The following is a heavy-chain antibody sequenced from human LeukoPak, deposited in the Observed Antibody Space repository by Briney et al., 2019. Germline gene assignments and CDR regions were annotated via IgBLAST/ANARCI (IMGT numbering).Heavy chain of an antibody. CDR3: ARFRTLHGYYYGMDV. V-gene: IGHV3-21*04. CDR1: GFTFSSYS. J-gene: IGHJ6*02. D-gene: IGHD1-1*01. Sequence: PGGSLRLSCAASGFTFSSYSMNWVRQAPGKGLEWVSSISSSSSYIYYADSVKGRFTISRDNAKNSLYLQMNSLRAEDTAVYYCARFRTLHGYYYGMDVWGQGTTVTVSS. CDR2: ISSSSSYI.